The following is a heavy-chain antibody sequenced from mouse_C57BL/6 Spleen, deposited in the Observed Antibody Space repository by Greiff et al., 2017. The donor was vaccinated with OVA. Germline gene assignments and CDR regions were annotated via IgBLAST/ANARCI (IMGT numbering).Heavy chain of an antibody. J-gene: IGHJ3*01. V-gene: IGHV1-82*01. CDR2: IYPGDGDT. Sequence: QVQLKQSGPELVKPGASVKISCKASGYAFSSSWMNWVKQRPGKGLEWIGRIYPGDGDTNYNGKFKGKATLTADKSSSTAYMQLSSLTSEDSAVYFCARPTYSNYVYWGQGTLVTVSA. CDR1: GYAFSSSW. D-gene: IGHD2-5*01. CDR3: ARPTYSNYVY.